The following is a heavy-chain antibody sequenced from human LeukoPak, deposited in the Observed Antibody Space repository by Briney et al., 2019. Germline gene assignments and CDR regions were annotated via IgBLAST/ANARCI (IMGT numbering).Heavy chain of an antibody. J-gene: IGHJ4*02. Sequence: GGSLRLSCAASGFTFSSYSMNWVRQAPGKGLEWVSTISSSSSYIYYADSVKGRFTISRDNAKNSLYLQMNSLRAEDTAVYYCARDSVVRVERADYWGQGTLVTVSS. D-gene: IGHD3-3*01. V-gene: IGHV3-21*01. CDR2: ISSSSSYI. CDR3: ARDSVVRVERADY. CDR1: GFTFSSYS.